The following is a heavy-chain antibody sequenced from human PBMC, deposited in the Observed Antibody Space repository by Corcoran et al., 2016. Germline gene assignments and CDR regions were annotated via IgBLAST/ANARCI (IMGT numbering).Heavy chain of an antibody. J-gene: IGHJ4*02. Sequence: QVQLVESGGGVVQPGRSLRLSCAASGFTFSSYGMHWVRQAPGKGLEWVAVISYDGSNKYYADSVKGRFTISRDNYKNTLYLQMNSLRAEDTAVYYCAKDTTVTIFDYWGQGTLVTVSS. CDR3: AKDTTVTIFDY. D-gene: IGHD4-17*01. CDR2: ISYDGSNK. CDR1: GFTFSSYG. V-gene: IGHV3-30*18.